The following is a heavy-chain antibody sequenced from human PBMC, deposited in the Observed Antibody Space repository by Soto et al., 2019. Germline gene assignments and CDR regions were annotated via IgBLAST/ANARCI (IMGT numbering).Heavy chain of an antibody. CDR1: GFTFSSYS. V-gene: IGHV3-48*01. CDR2: ISSSSSTI. D-gene: IGHD6-19*01. Sequence: GGSLRLSCAASGFTFSSYSMNWVRQAPGKGLEWVSYISSSSSTIYYADSVKGRFTISRDNAKNSLYLQMNSLRAEDTAVYYCAKDLWDSSGWVERDYWGQGTLVTVSS. J-gene: IGHJ4*02. CDR3: AKDLWDSSGWVERDY.